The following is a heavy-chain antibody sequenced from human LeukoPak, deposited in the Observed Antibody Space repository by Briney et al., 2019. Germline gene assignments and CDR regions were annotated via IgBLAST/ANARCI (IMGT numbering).Heavy chain of an antibody. J-gene: IGHJ5*02. CDR1: GYSFSNYW. Sequence: GESLKISCKGSGYSFSNYWIGWVRQTPGRGLEWMGIIYPGDSDTRYSPSFQGQVTISADKSINTAYLQWSSLKASDTAIYYCARRGGAAEWFDPRGQGTLVTVSS. D-gene: IGHD2-15*01. V-gene: IGHV5-51*01. CDR2: IYPGDSDT. CDR3: ARRGGAAEWFDP.